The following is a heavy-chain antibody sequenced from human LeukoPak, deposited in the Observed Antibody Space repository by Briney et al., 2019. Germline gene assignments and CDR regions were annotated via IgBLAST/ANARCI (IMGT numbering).Heavy chain of an antibody. V-gene: IGHV3-73*01. D-gene: IGHD2-15*01. CDR2: IRSKANSYAT. Sequence: GGSLRLSCAASGFTFSGSAMHWVRQASGKGQEWVGRIRSKANSYATAYAASVKGRFTISRDDSKNTAYLQMNSLKTEDTAVYYCTRMVAARSFYYYYYMDFWGKGTTVTIFS. CDR1: GFTFSGSA. CDR3: TRMVAARSFYYYYYMDF. J-gene: IGHJ6*03.